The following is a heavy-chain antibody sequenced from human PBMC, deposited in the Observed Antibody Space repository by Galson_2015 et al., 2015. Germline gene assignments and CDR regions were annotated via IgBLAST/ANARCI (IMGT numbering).Heavy chain of an antibody. J-gene: IGHJ6*02. CDR3: ARRTGSSWYYYYYGMDV. CDR1: GYSFTSYW. Sequence: QSGAEVKKPGESLKISCKGSGYSFTSYWIGWVRQMPGKGLEWMGIIYPGDSDTRYSPSFQGQVTISADKSISTAYLQWSSLKASDTAMYYCARRTGSSWYYYYYGMDVWGQGTTVTVSS. CDR2: IYPGDSDT. D-gene: IGHD6-13*01. V-gene: IGHV5-51*03.